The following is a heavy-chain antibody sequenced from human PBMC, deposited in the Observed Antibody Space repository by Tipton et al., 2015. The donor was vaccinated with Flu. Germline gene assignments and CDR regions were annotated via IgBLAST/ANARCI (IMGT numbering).Heavy chain of an antibody. CDR2: INQDGTVK. V-gene: IGHV3-7*01. J-gene: IGHJ6*03. Sequence: SLRLSCAASAFTFSSYWMTWVRQAPGKGLEWVANINQDGTVKYYVDSVKGRFTISRDNAKNLGYLQMNSLSVEDTAVYYCVRGMHVWGKGTTVIVSS. CDR1: AFTFSSYW. CDR3: VRGMHV.